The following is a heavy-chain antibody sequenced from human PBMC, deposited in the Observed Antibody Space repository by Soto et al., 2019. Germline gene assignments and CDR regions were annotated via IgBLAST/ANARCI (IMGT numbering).Heavy chain of an antibody. J-gene: IGHJ4*02. V-gene: IGHV3-23*01. CDR2: ISGSGGST. CDR1: GFTFSSYA. Sequence: GGSLRLSCAASGFTFSSYAMSWVRQAPGKGLEWVSAISGSGGSTYYADSVKGRFTISRDNSKNTLYLQMNSLRAEDTAVYYCAKHPRNDFWSGYHVYWGQGTLVTVSS. CDR3: AKHPRNDFWSGYHVY. D-gene: IGHD3-3*01.